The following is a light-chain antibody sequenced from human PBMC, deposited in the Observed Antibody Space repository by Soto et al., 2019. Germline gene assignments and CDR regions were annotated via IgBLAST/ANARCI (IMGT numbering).Light chain of an antibody. CDR1: SSDVGAYNF. J-gene: IGLJ1*01. CDR3: SSYAGSIAIYV. V-gene: IGLV2-8*01. CDR2: HVT. Sequence: QSVLTQPPSASGSPGQSVTISCTGTSSDVGAYNFVSWYQQLPGKAPKLMIYHVTKRPSGVPDRFSGSKSGNTASLTVSGLQAEDEADYYCSSYAGSIAIYVFGTGTKVTVL.